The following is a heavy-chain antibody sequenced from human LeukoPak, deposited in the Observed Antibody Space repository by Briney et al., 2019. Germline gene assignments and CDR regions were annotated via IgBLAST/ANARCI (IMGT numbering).Heavy chain of an antibody. D-gene: IGHD3-22*01. CDR1: GFTFSSYA. CDR2: ISGSGDNT. Sequence: GGSLRLSCAASGFTFSSYAMSWVRQAPGKGLEWVSGISGSGDNTYYADSVKGRFTISRDNPKNTLYVQVNSLGTEDTAAYYCAKGSYYDSSGSFYFDYWGQGTLVTVSS. CDR3: AKGSYYDSSGSFYFDY. J-gene: IGHJ4*02. V-gene: IGHV3-23*01.